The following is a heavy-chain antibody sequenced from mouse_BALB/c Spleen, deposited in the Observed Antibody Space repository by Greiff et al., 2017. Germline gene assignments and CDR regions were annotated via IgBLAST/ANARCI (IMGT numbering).Heavy chain of an antibody. Sequence: QLQQSGAELVRPGALVKLSCKASGFNIKDYYMHWVKQRPEQGLEWIGWIDPENGNTIYDPKFQGKASITADTSSNTAYLQLSSLTSEDTAVYYCASSYGNFDYWGQGTTLTVSS. D-gene: IGHD2-1*01. CDR3: ASSYGNFDY. CDR1: GFNIKDYY. CDR2: IDPENGNT. J-gene: IGHJ2*01. V-gene: IGHV14-1*02.